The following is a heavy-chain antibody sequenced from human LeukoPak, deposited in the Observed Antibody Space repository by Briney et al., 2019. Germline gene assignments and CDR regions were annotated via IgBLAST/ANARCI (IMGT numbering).Heavy chain of an antibody. D-gene: IGHD2-2*01. CDR3: ARGVECSGSTCYHYFDS. J-gene: IGHJ4*02. CDR1: GLTFSDYP. V-gene: IGHV3-30*14. CDR2: VSYDGRNK. Sequence: PGGSLRLSCAASGLTFSDYPMHWVRQAPGKGLEWVAVVSYDGRNKYYADSAEGRFTISRDNSKNTLYLQMNSLRDEDTAVYYCARGVECSGSTCYHYFDSWGQGTLVTVSS.